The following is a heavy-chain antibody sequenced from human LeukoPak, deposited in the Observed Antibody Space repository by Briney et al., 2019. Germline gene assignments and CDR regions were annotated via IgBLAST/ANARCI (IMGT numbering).Heavy chain of an antibody. Sequence: SETLSLTCTVSGGSISSYYWSWIRQPPGKGLEWIGYIYYRGSTNYNPSLKSRVTISVDTSKNQFSLKLSSVTAADTAVYYCAREGTSEGLDYWGQGTLDTVSS. CDR2: IYYRGST. V-gene: IGHV4-59*01. D-gene: IGHD3-10*01. CDR3: AREGTSEGLDY. J-gene: IGHJ4*02. CDR1: GGSISSYY.